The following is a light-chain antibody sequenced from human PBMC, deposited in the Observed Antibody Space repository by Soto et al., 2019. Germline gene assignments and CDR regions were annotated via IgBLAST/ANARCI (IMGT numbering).Light chain of an antibody. CDR3: TSYTIKTTYV. CDR1: SVDVGGYNY. Sequence: QSVLTQPASVSGSLGQSITISCTGTSVDVGGYNYVSWYQHHPGKAPRLLIFEVSNRPSGVSNRFSGSKSGNMASLTISGLQAEDEADYYCTSYTIKTTYVFGTGTKLTVL. V-gene: IGLV2-14*01. CDR2: EVS. J-gene: IGLJ1*01.